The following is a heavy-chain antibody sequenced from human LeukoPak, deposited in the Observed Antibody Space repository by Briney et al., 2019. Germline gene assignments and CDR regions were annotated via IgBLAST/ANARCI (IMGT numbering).Heavy chain of an antibody. CDR2: IYPGDSDT. Sequence: GESLKISCKGSGYSFTSYWIGWVRQMPGKGLEWMGIIYPGDSDTRYSPSFQGQVTISADKSISTAYLQWSSLRASDTAMYYCARHKRYSSSWQNYYYYYGMDVWGQGTTVTVSS. J-gene: IGHJ6*02. CDR3: ARHKRYSSSWQNYYYYYGMDV. D-gene: IGHD6-13*01. V-gene: IGHV5-51*01. CDR1: GYSFTSYW.